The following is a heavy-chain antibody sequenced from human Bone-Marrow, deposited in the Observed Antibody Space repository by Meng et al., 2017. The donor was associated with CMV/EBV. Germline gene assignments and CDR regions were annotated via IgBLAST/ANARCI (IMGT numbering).Heavy chain of an antibody. V-gene: IGHV1-18*01. J-gene: IGHJ6*02. CDR2: ITAYNGDT. CDR3: ARKNAVHYYYGMDV. CDR1: GYTFTKYG. Sequence: ASVKVSCKASGYTFTKYGISWVRQAPGQGLEWVGWITAYNGDTNNAQKFQGRVTMTTDTSTSTDYMELRSLKSDDTAVYYCARKNAVHYYYGMDVWGQGHTVTVAS. D-gene: IGHD2-2*01.